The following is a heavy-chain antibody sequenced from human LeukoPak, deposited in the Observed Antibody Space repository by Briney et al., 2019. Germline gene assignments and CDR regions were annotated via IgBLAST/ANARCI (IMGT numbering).Heavy chain of an antibody. D-gene: IGHD3-10*01. Sequence: GGSLRLSCAASGFTVSSNYMSWVRQAPGKGLEWVALISYDGSNKYFADSVKGRFNISRDNSKNTLYLQMNSLRPEDTAVYYCAKALNYYGSGYYFDYWGQGTLVTVSS. CDR1: GFTVSSNY. CDR3: AKALNYYGSGYYFDY. J-gene: IGHJ4*02. CDR2: ISYDGSNK. V-gene: IGHV3-30*18.